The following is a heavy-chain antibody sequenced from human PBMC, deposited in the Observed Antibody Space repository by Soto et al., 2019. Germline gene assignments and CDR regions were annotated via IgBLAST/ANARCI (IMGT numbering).Heavy chain of an antibody. J-gene: IGHJ4*02. CDR2: IYYSGGT. CDR1: GDSISSSGFY. V-gene: IGHV4-39*01. Sequence: SETLSLTCTVSGDSISSSGFYWGWIRQPPGKGLEWIGSIYYSGGTYYNPSLKSRVTISVDTSKNQFSLKLSSVTAADTAVYYCARHKQWLVLGLGWGQGTLVTVSS. D-gene: IGHD6-19*01. CDR3: ARHKQWLVLGLG.